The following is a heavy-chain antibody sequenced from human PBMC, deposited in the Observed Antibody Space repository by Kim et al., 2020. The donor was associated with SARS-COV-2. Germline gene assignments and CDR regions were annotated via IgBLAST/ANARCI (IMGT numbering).Heavy chain of an antibody. D-gene: IGHD5-18*01. Sequence: IGYADSVKGRFTISRDNAKNSLYLQMNSLRAEDTALYYCAGGYSYYAIDYWGQGTLVTVSS. CDR2: I. CDR3: AGGYSYYAIDY. J-gene: IGHJ4*02. V-gene: IGHV3-9*01.